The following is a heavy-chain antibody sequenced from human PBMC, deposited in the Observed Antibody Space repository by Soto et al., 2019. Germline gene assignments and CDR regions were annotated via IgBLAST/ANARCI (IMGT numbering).Heavy chain of an antibody. V-gene: IGHV3-73*01. J-gene: IGHJ6*02. CDR3: ARDQGSSIGDYYDFGMDF. CDR1: GFTFSGYP. Sequence: PGGSLRLSCVGSGFTFSGYPIPWVRQASGKGREWVGRIRSRANNFETASGESVRGRFAFFRDDLKNTAYLQMKSLRTEDTALYYCARDQGSSIGDYYDFGMDFWGQGTTVTVSS. D-gene: IGHD1-26*01. CDR2: IRSRANNFET.